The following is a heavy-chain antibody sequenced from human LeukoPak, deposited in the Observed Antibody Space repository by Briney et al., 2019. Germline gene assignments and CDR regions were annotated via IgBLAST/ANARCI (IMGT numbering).Heavy chain of an antibody. V-gene: IGHV4-39*01. CDR1: GASISSTTYY. CDR2: IYYSGST. CDR3: ARRKGSGSYAPRNWFDP. Sequence: SSETLSLTCTVSGASISSTTYYWGWIRQPPRKGLEWIASIYYSGSTYYNPSLKSRVTISVDTSKNQFSLKLSSVTAADTAVYYCARRKGSGSYAPRNWFDPWGQGTLVTVSS. J-gene: IGHJ5*02. D-gene: IGHD3-10*01.